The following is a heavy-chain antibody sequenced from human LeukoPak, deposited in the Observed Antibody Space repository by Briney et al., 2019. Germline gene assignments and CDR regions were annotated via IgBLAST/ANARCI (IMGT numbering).Heavy chain of an antibody. CDR1: GFTFSSYS. Sequence: PGGSLRLSCAASGFTFSSYSMNWVRQAPGKGLEWVSYISSSSSTIYYADSVKGRFTISRDNAKNSLYLQMNSLGAEDTAVYYCARDDHYNYYYMDVWGKGATVTVSS. V-gene: IGHV3-48*01. J-gene: IGHJ6*03. CDR3: ARDDHYNYYYMDV. CDR2: ISSSSSTI.